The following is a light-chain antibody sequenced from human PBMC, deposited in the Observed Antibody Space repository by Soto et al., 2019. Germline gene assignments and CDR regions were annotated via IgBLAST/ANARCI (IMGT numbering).Light chain of an antibody. CDR3: AAWDDSLSGWV. CDR1: SSNIGSNY. Sequence: QSVLTQPPSASGTPGQRVTISCSGSSSNIGSNYVYWYQQLPGTAPKLLIYRNNQLPSGVPDRFYGSKSGTSASLAISGLRSEDEADYYCAAWDDSLSGWVFGGGTQLTVL. V-gene: IGLV1-47*01. CDR2: RNN. J-gene: IGLJ3*02.